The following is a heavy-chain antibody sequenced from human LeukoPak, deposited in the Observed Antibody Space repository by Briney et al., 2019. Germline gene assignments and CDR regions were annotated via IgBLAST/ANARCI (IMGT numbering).Heavy chain of an antibody. CDR2: IYYSGST. V-gene: IGHV4-59*01. Sequence: GSLRLSCAASGFTFSSYAMSWIRQPPGKGLEWIGYIYYSGSTNYNPSLKSRVTISVDTSKNQFSLKLSSVTAADTAVYYCARDHTYYDILTGYTPGAFDIWGQGTMVTVSS. CDR3: ARDHTYYDILTGYTPGAFDI. D-gene: IGHD3-9*01. CDR1: GFTFSSYA. J-gene: IGHJ3*02.